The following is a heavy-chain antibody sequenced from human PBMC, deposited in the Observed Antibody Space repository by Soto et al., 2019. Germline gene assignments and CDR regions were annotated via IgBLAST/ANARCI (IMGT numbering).Heavy chain of an antibody. CDR1: GGTFSSYA. D-gene: IGHD2-2*01. V-gene: IGHV1-69*13. Sequence: SVKVSCKASGGTFSSYAISWVRQAPGQGLEWMGGIIPIFGTANYAQKFQGRVTITADESTSTAYMELSSLRSEDTAVYYCARGDDRYCISTSCYYYYGMDVWGQGTTVTVSS. CDR3: ARGDDRYCISTSCYYYYGMDV. J-gene: IGHJ6*02. CDR2: IIPIFGTA.